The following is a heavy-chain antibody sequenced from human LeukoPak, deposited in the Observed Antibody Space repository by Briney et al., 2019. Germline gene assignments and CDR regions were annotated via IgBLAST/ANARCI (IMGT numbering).Heavy chain of an antibody. V-gene: IGHV1-24*01. D-gene: IGHD3-3*01. J-gene: IGHJ4*02. Sequence: ASVTVSCKVSGYTLTELSMHWVRQAPGKGLEWMGGFDPEDGETIYAQKFQGRVTMTTDTSTSTAYMELRSLRSDDTAVYYCASTIGRAYDFWSGYGFDYWGQGTLVTVSS. CDR2: FDPEDGET. CDR1: GYTLTELS. CDR3: ASTIGRAYDFWSGYGFDY.